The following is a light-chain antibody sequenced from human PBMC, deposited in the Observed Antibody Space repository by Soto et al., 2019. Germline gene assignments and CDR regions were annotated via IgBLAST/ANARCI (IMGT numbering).Light chain of an antibody. CDR3: QQFRT. Sequence: VFTQSAVTVSLSAGERASLSRRASQFLSSYLAWYQQIPGQPPRLLIYDSTNRAAGIPDRFSGSGSGTDFTLTISRLEPEDFAVYYCQQFRTFGQGTRLEIK. CDR2: DST. CDR1: QFLSSY. V-gene: IGKV3-20*01. J-gene: IGKJ5*01.